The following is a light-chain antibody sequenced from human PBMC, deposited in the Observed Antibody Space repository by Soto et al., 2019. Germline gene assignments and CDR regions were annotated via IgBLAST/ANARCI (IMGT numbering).Light chain of an antibody. Sequence: QSVLTQPASVSGSPGQSITISCTGTSSDVGGYNYVFWYQHPPGKAPKLMIYDVTNRPSGVSNRFSGSKSGNTASLTISGLQAEDEADYYCTSYTSSSTYVFGTGTQLTVL. CDR3: TSYTSSSTYV. J-gene: IGLJ1*01. V-gene: IGLV2-14*03. CDR1: SSDVGGYNY. CDR2: DVT.